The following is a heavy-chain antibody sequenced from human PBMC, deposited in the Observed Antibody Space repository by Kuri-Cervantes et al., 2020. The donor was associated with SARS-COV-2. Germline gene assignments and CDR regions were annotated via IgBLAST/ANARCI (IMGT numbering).Heavy chain of an antibody. CDR2: VKTNSGNT. CDR1: ETTFPNYD. V-gene: IGHV1-8*01. Sequence: ASVKVSCKAPETTFPNYDINWVRQATGQGLEWMGMVKTNSGNTLYAQIFQGRVTMTRDTSTSTAYMELRSLRSDDTAVYYCARVLEWLLSPMDVWGKGTTVTVSS. D-gene: IGHD3-3*01. J-gene: IGHJ6*03. CDR3: ARVLEWLLSPMDV.